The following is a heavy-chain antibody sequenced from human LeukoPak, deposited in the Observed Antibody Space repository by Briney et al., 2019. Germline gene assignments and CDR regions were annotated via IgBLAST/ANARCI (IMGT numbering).Heavy chain of an antibody. Sequence: SETLSLTCTVSGGSIRSYYWSWIRQPPGKGLEWIGYIYYSGSTNYNPSLKSRVTISVDTSKNQFSLKLSSVTAADTAVYYCARHSESSTIVAWRPFDYWGQGTLVTVSS. D-gene: IGHD4-11*01. CDR2: IYYSGST. J-gene: IGHJ4*02. V-gene: IGHV4-59*08. CDR3: ARHSESSTIVAWRPFDY. CDR1: GGSIRSYY.